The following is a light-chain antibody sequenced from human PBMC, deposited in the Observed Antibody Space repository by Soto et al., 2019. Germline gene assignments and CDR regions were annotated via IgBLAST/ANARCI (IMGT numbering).Light chain of an antibody. CDR2: SGS. J-gene: IGKJ1*01. V-gene: IGKV3-20*01. CDR1: QIVDSRY. CDR3: EQSGSSPRT. Sequence: EIVLTQSPGTLSLSPGESATLYCRASQIVDSRYLAWYRQRSGQAPSLLIHSGSRRAIGIPDKFSGSGSGTYFTLTISRLAPEDFAVYYCEQSGSSPRTFGQGTRVDIK.